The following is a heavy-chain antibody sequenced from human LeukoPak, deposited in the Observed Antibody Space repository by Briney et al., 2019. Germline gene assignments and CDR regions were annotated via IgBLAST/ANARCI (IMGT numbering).Heavy chain of an antibody. CDR3: ARAVSADTAMVYFDY. D-gene: IGHD5-18*01. CDR2: ISSSGSII. Sequence: GGSLRLSCAASGFTFSDYYMFWIRQAPGKGLEWVSYISSSGSIIYYADSVKGRFTVSRDNAKDPLYLQMNSLRAEDTAVYYCARAVSADTAMVYFDYWGQGTLVTVSS. CDR1: GFTFSDYY. J-gene: IGHJ4*02. V-gene: IGHV3-11*01.